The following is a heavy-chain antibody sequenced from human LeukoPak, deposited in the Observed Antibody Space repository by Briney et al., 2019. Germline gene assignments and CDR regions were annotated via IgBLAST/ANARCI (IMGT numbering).Heavy chain of an antibody. CDR3: VGQQLDTIPLNWVQH. J-gene: IGHJ1*01. CDR2: IYHSGST. Sequence: PSETLSLTCTVSGGSISSGGYYWSWIRQPPGKGLEWIGYIYHSGSTYYNPSLKSRVTISVDRSKNQFSLKLSSVTAADTAVYYCVGQQLDTIPLNWVQHWGQGTLVTVSS. V-gene: IGHV4-30-2*01. CDR1: GGSISSGGYY. D-gene: IGHD6-13*01.